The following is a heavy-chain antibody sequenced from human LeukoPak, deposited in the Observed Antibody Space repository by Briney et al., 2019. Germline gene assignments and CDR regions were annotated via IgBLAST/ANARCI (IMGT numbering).Heavy chain of an antibody. J-gene: IGHJ3*02. CDR1: GFTFSSYE. D-gene: IGHD6-13*01. Sequence: QPGGSLRLSCAASGFTFSSYEMNWVRQAPGKGLEWVSYISSSGSTIYYADSVKGRFTISRDNAKNSLYLQMNSLRGEDTAVYYCARGQSSSWDSAFDTWGQGTMVTVSS. V-gene: IGHV3-48*03. CDR3: ARGQSSSWDSAFDT. CDR2: ISSSGSTI.